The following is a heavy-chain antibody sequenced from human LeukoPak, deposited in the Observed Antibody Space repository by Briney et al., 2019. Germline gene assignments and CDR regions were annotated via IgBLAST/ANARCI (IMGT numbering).Heavy chain of an antibody. J-gene: IGHJ4*02. CDR2: ISYDGSNK. CDR1: GFTFSSYG. Sequence: AGGSLRLSCAASGFTFSSYGMHWVRQAPGKGLEWVAVISYDGSNKYYADSVKGRFTISRDNSKNTLYLQMNSLRAEDTAVYYCARDEGSEIDYWGQGTLVTVSS. CDR3: ARDEGSEIDY. V-gene: IGHV3-30*03. D-gene: IGHD2-15*01.